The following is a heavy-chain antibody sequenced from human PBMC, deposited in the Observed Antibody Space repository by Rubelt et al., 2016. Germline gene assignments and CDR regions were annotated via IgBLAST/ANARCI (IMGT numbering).Heavy chain of an antibody. J-gene: IGHJ4*02. CDR2: IYYSGST. CDR1: GGSISSSSYY. CDR3: ARLAGSDPATFDS. V-gene: IGHV4-61*05. Sequence: QLQLQESGPGLVKPSETLSLTCTVSGGSISSSSYYWGWIRQPPGKGLEWIGYIYYSGSTSYNPSLNSRVTISVDTSKNQFSWRGGSVTAADRAVYCCARLAGSDPATFDSWGQGTLVTVSS. D-gene: IGHD3-10*01.